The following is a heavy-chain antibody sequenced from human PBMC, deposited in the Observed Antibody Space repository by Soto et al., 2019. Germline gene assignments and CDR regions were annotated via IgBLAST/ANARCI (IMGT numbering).Heavy chain of an antibody. CDR2: IYYSGST. V-gene: IGHV4-39*01. CDR3: ARQDHDYGDLFDY. J-gene: IGHJ4*02. D-gene: IGHD4-17*01. CDR1: GGSISSSGYY. Sequence: SETLSLTCTVSGGSISSSGYYWGWIRQPPGKGLEWIGSIYYSGSTYYNPSLKSRVTISVDTSKNQFSLNLSSVTAADTAVYYCARQDHDYGDLFDYWGQGTLVTVSS.